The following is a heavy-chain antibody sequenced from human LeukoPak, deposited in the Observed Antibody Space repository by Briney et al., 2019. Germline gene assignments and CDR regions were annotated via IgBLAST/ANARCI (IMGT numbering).Heavy chain of an antibody. CDR2: ISSDGSNK. D-gene: IGHD6-13*01. CDR3: ARVALYSRPDYFDY. V-gene: IGHV3-30*14. Sequence: GGSLRLSCAASGFTFSSYAMHWVRQAPGKGLEWVAVISSDGSNKYYADSVKGRFTISRHNSKNTLYLQMNSLRAEDTAVYYCARVALYSRPDYFDYWGQGTLVTVSS. CDR1: GFTFSSYA. J-gene: IGHJ4*02.